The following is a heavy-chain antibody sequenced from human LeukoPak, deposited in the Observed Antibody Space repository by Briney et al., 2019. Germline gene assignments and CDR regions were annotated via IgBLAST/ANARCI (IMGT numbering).Heavy chain of an antibody. CDR1: GFSFSNYA. V-gene: IGHV3-23*01. CDR3: AKANWVSNADAVW. D-gene: IGHD1-1*01. J-gene: IGHJ4*02. Sequence: GGSLRLSCAASGFSFSNYAMSWVRQAPARGPEWVSSMKGGGETFYADSVKGRFTLPRDDSRNTMYLQLNNLRVEDTAIYYCAKANWVSNADAVWWGQGTQVTVSS. CDR2: MKGGGET.